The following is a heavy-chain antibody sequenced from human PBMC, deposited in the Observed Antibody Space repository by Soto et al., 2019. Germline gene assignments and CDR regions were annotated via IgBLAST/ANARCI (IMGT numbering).Heavy chain of an antibody. D-gene: IGHD6-19*01. CDR2: VSHDGRNT. CDR1: GYTFTGYA. Sequence: SCKASGYTFTGYAMHWVRQAPGKGLEWVAVVSHDGRNTHYADSVKGRFTISRDSSKNTVSLEMTSLRAEDTAVYYCAKGGRQWLVTSDFNYWGQGTLVTVSS. CDR3: AKGGRQWLVTSDFNY. V-gene: IGHV3-30*18. J-gene: IGHJ4*02.